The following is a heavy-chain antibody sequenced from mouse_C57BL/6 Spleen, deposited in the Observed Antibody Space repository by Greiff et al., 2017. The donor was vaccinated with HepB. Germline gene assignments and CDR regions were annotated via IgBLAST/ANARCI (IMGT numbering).Heavy chain of an antibody. V-gene: IGHV1-52*01. CDR2: IDPSDSET. CDR3: ARRANWDYFDY. D-gene: IGHD4-1*01. Sequence: QVQLQQPGAELLRPGSSVKLSCKASGYTFTSYWMHWVKQRPIQGLEWIGNIDPSDSETHYNQKFKDKATLTVDKSSSTAYMQLSSLTSEDSAVYYCARRANWDYFDYWGQGTTLTVSS. CDR1: GYTFTSYW. J-gene: IGHJ2*01.